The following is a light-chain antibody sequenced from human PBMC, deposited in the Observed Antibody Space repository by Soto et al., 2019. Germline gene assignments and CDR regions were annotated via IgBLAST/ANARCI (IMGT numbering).Light chain of an antibody. J-gene: IGKJ2*01. CDR1: QNIDIY. CDR3: QHYNNWPPYT. V-gene: IGKV1-39*01. Sequence: DIQMTQSPSSLSASVGDTVTITCRASQNIDIYLNWYQQKPGTAPKVLISGASSLQRGVPSRFNGSGSGTEFTLTINSLQSEDSAVYHCQHYNNWPPYTFGQGTKLEIK. CDR2: GAS.